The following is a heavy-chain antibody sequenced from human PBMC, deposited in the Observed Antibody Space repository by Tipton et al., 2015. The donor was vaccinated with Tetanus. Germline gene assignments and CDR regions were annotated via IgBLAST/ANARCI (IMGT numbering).Heavy chain of an antibody. D-gene: IGHD4-17*01. Sequence: QVQLVQSGGGVVQPGRSLRLSCAASGFSFSNYGMHWVRQAPGKGLHWVTVISGDGLRTYYADSVRGRFTVSRDNSKNTLFLEMDSLRPDDTAVYYCARDRDGDYAAFDYWGQGTLVTVSS. CDR2: ISGDGLRT. J-gene: IGHJ4*02. CDR1: GFSFSNYG. CDR3: ARDRDGDYAAFDY. V-gene: IGHV3-30*03.